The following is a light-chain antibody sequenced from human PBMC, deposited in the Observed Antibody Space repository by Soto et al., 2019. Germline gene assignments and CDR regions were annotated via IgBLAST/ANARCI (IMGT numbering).Light chain of an antibody. Sequence: QSVLTQPPSASGTPGQRVTISCSGSNSNIGSNTVNWYQQLPGTAPKLLIYSNNQRPSGVPDRFSGSKSGTSASLAISGLQSEDEADYYCAAWDDSLNGPNVVFGGGTKRTVL. CDR3: AAWDDSLNGPNVV. CDR1: NSNIGSNT. V-gene: IGLV1-44*01. J-gene: IGLJ2*01. CDR2: SNN.